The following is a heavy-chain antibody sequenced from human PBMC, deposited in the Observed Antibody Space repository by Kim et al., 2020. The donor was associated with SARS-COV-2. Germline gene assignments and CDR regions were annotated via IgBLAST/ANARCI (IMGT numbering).Heavy chain of an antibody. Sequence: LSLTCAASGFTFSSYEMNWVRQAPGKGLEWVSYISSSGSTIYYADSVKGRFTISRDNAKNSLYLQMNSLRAEDTAVYYCARYYYDSSGYPDFDYCGQGTLVTVSS. CDR1: GFTFSSYE. V-gene: IGHV3-48*03. CDR3: ARYYYDSSGYPDFDY. J-gene: IGHJ4*02. D-gene: IGHD3-22*01. CDR2: ISSSGSTI.